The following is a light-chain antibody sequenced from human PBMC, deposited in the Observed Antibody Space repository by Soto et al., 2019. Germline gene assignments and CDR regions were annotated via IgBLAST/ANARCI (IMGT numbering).Light chain of an antibody. CDR3: QQRSNWPGT. J-gene: IGKJ1*01. CDR1: QSVSSY. V-gene: IGKV3-11*01. CDR2: NAS. Sequence: EIVLTQSPATLSLSPGKRATLSCRASQSVSSYLAWYQQKPGQAPRLLIYNASNRATGIPDRFSGSGSGTDFSLTISSLGPEDFAVYYCQQRSNWPGTFGQGTKVEIK.